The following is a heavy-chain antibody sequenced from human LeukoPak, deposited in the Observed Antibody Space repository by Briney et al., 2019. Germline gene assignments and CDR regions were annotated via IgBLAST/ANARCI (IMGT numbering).Heavy chain of an antibody. J-gene: IGHJ3*02. CDR3: ARAGDAQGSLGAFDI. CDR1: GGSFSGYY. V-gene: IGHV4-34*01. D-gene: IGHD1-26*01. CDR2: INHSGST. Sequence: SETLSLTCAVYGGSFSGYYWSWIRQPPGKGLEWIGEINHSGSTNYNPSPKSRVTISVDTSKNQFSLKLSSVTAADTAEYYCARAGDAQGSLGAFDIWGQGTMVTVSS.